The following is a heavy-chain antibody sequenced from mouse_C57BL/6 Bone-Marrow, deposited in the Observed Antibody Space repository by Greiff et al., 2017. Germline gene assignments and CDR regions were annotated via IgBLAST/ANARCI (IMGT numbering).Heavy chain of an antibody. D-gene: IGHD1-1*01. Sequence: EVQLVESGGGLVQPKGSLKLSCAASGFTFNTYAMHWVRQAPGKGLEWVARIRSKSSNYATYYADSVKDRFTISRDDSQSRLYLQMNNLKTEDTAMYYCVRGDYYGSSYGRYFDVGGTGTTVTVSS. V-gene: IGHV10-3*01. J-gene: IGHJ1*03. CDR3: VRGDYYGSSYGRYFDV. CDR2: IRSKSSNYAT. CDR1: GFTFNTYA.